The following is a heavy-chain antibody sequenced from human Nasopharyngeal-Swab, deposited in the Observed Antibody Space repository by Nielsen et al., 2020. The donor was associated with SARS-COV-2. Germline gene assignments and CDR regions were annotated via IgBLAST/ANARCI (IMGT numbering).Heavy chain of an antibody. CDR1: GFTFSSYA. CDR3: ARTYDSSGYWVWYYYYGMDV. CDR2: ISYDGSNK. D-gene: IGHD3-22*01. V-gene: IGHV3-30-3*01. Sequence: LKISCAASGFTFSSYAMHWVRQAPGKGLEWVAVISYDGSNKYYADSVKGRFTISRDNSKNTLYLQMNSLRAEDTAVYYRARTYDSSGYWVWYYYYGMDVWGQGTTVTVSS. J-gene: IGHJ6*02.